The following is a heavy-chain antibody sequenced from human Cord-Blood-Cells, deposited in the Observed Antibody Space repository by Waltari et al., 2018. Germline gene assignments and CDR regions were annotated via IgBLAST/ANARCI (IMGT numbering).Heavy chain of an antibody. CDR2: IIPILGIA. CDR1: GGPSSGYA. V-gene: IGHV1-69*04. D-gene: IGHD5-12*01. J-gene: IGHJ3*02. Sequence: QVQLVQSGAEVKKPGSSVKVSCKASGGPSSGYAISWVAQAPGQGLEWMGGIIPILGIANYAQKFQGRVTITADESTSTAYMELSSLRSEDTAVYYCAREMATITAFDIWGQGTMVTVSS. CDR3: AREMATITAFDI.